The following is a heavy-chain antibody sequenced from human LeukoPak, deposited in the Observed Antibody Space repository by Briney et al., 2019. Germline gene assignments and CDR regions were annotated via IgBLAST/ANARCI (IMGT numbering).Heavy chain of an antibody. CDR1: GFTFSSYA. CDR3: TVERGNWFDP. Sequence: GGSLRLSCAASGFTFSSYAMHWVRQAPGKGMEWVAVISYDGSNKYYADSVKGRFTISRDNSKNTLYLQMNSLKTEDTAVYYCTVERGNWFDPWGQGTLVTVSS. CDR2: ISYDGSNK. J-gene: IGHJ5*02. D-gene: IGHD1-1*01. V-gene: IGHV3-30-3*01.